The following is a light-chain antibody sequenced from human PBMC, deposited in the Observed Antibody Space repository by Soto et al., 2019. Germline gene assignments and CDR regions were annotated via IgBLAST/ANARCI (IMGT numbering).Light chain of an antibody. J-gene: IGKJ4*01. CDR2: DAS. V-gene: IGKV3-11*01. Sequence: EIVLTQSPATLSLSPGERATLSCRASQSVSSYLAWYQQKPGQAPRLLIYDASSRATGIPARFSGSGSDTDCTLTITSLEPEDVAVYYGQQRSNWPSTFGGGTKVEI. CDR3: QQRSNWPST. CDR1: QSVSSY.